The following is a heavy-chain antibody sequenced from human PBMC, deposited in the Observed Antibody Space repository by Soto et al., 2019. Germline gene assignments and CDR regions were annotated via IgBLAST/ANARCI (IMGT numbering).Heavy chain of an antibody. D-gene: IGHD1-7*01. CDR3: ARGRELRYGMDV. J-gene: IGHJ6*04. CDR1: GYTFTSYY. Sequence: ASVKVSCKASGYTFTSYYMHWVRQAPGQVLKWMGIINPSGGSTSYAQKFQGRVTMTRDTSTSTVYMELSSLRSEDTAVYYCARGRELRYGMDVCGKGTMVTVSS. CDR2: INPSGGST. V-gene: IGHV1-46*01.